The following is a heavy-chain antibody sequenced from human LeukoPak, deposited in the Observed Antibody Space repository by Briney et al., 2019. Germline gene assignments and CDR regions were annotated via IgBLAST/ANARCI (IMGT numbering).Heavy chain of an antibody. Sequence: PRGSLRLSCAASGFTFSSYSMNWVRQAPGKGLEWVSSISSSSSYIYYADSVKGRFTISRDNAKNSLYLQMNSLRAEDTAVYYCARSGLDAGSCDYWGQGTLVTVSS. CDR1: GFTFSSYS. J-gene: IGHJ4*02. CDR3: ARSGLDAGSCDY. CDR2: ISSSSSYI. D-gene: IGHD6-19*01. V-gene: IGHV3-21*01.